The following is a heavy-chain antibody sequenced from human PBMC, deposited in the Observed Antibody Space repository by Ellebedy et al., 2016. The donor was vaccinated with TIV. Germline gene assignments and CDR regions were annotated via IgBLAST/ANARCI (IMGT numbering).Heavy chain of an antibody. CDR2: IYYSVTT. J-gene: IGHJ3*01. D-gene: IGHD3-10*01. CDR1: GGSMISDDHY. V-gene: IGHV4-30-4*01. Sequence: MPSETLSLTCTVSGGSMISDDHYWSWVRQPPGKGLEWIGYIYYSVTTYYNPSLKHRLSVSIDKSRGQVSLNLASVTAADTAMYYCARGGGDRPHALDLWGQGTMVTVSS. CDR3: ARGGGDRPHALDL.